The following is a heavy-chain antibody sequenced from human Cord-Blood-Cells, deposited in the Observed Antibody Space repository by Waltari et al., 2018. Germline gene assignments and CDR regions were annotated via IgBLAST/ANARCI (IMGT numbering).Heavy chain of an antibody. CDR1: GGSFSGYY. D-gene: IGHD3-22*01. CDR2: INHSGST. Sequence: QVQLQQWGAGLLKPSETLSLTCAVYGGSFSGYYWSWIRQPPGKGLEWIGEINHSGSTTYNPSLKSRVTISVDTSKNQFSLKLSSVTAADTAVYYCAREHYDSSGYGAFDIWGQGTMVTVSS. J-gene: IGHJ3*02. CDR3: AREHYDSSGYGAFDI. V-gene: IGHV4-34*01.